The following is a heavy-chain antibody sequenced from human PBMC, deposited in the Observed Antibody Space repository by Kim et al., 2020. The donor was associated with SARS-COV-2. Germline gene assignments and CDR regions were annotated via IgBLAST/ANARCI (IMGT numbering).Heavy chain of an antibody. V-gene: IGHV1-2*06. Sequence: ASVKVSCKASGYTFTGYYMHWVRQAPGQGLEWMGRINPNSGGTNYAQKFQGRVTMTRDTSISTAYMELSRLRSDDTAVYYCASIRGYSYGPYGMDVWGQGTTVTVSS. CDR3: ASIRGYSYGPYGMDV. J-gene: IGHJ6*02. D-gene: IGHD5-18*01. CDR2: INPNSGGT. CDR1: GYTFTGYY.